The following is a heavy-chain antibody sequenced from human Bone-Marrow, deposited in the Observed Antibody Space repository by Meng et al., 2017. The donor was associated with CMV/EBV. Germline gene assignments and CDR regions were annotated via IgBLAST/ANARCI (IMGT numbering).Heavy chain of an antibody. D-gene: IGHD6-13*01. CDR3: ARAGAYSRSLFIPKYYFDY. CDR1: GINLSDYY. Sequence: QVQRVVVWVGVVKPGGSLRLSCAASGINLSDYYMSWIRQAPGKGLEWVSYISSSSSDTNYADSVKGRFTISRDNAKNSLYLQMNSLRAEDTAVYYCARAGAYSRSLFIPKYYFDYWGQGTLVTVSS. V-gene: IGHV3-11*05. J-gene: IGHJ4*02. CDR2: ISSSSSDT.